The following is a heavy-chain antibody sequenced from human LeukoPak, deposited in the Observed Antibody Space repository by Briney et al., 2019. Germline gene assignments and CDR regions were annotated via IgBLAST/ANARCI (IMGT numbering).Heavy chain of an antibody. D-gene: IGHD6-13*01. J-gene: IGHJ4*02. Sequence: GGSLRLSCAASGFTFSTSAMTWIRQLPGKGLEWVSTISNAGSGTYYADFVKGRFTIARDNSKNTLFLQMNSLRAEDTAVYYCAKDWSPASGRGGYFDYWGQGTLVTVSS. CDR3: AKDWSPASGRGGYFDY. V-gene: IGHV3-23*01. CDR2: ISNAGSGT. CDR1: GFTFSTSA.